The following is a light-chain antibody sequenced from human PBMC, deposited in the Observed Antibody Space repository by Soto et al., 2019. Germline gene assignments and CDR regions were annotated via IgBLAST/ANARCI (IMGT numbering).Light chain of an antibody. CDR3: ASWDVSLSAV. CDR1: SSNIGTKF. CDR2: RND. J-gene: IGLJ3*02. V-gene: IGLV1-47*01. Sequence: QSVLTQPPSASGTPGQRVTISCSGSSSNIGTKFVYWYKQVPGTAPKLLIFRNDLRPSGVPDRFSGSKSGTSASLAINGLRVEDEADYYCASWDVSLSAVFGGGTQLTVL.